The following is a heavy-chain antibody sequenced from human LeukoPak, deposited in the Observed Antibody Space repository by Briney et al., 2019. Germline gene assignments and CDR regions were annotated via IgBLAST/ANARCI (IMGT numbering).Heavy chain of an antibody. CDR1: GFTFSSYN. V-gene: IGHV3-48*01. CDR3: ASSTYYYDSSGTRHWYFDL. J-gene: IGHJ2*01. CDR2: ISISSTTI. D-gene: IGHD3-22*01. Sequence: PGGSLRLSCAASGFTFSSYNMNWVRQAPGKGLEWVSYISISSTTIYYADSVKGRFTISRDNGKNSLSLQMNRLRAEATAVYYCASSTYYYDSSGTRHWYFDLWGRGTLVTVSS.